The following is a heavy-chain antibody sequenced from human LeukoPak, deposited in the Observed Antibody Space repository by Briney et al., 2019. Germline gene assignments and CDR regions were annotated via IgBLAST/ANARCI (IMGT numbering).Heavy chain of an antibody. J-gene: IGHJ4*02. Sequence: PGGSLRLSCAASGFTFSSYNVNWVRQAPGKGLEWVSSISSSSSYIYYTDSVKGRFTISRDNAKNSLYLQMNSLRAEDTAVYYCARVTLTGYYAFDYWGQGTLVTVSS. CDR2: ISSSSSYI. CDR3: ARVTLTGYYAFDY. V-gene: IGHV3-21*01. D-gene: IGHD3-9*01. CDR1: GFTFSSYN.